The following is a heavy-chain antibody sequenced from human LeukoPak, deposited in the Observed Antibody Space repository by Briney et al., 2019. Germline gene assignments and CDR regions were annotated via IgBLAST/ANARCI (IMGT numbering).Heavy chain of an antibody. CDR3: ARDGIVGSPLFNFDY. Sequence: PGGSLTLPCAASGFTFNNYAIHWVRQAPGKGLVWVAIISFDGGNKYYADSVKGRFTIPRDNSRNTLYLQMNSLRAEDTAVYYCARDGIVGSPLFNFDYWGQGTLVTVSS. CDR2: ISFDGGNK. V-gene: IGHV3-30-3*01. CDR1: GFTFNNYA. J-gene: IGHJ4*02. D-gene: IGHD1-26*01.